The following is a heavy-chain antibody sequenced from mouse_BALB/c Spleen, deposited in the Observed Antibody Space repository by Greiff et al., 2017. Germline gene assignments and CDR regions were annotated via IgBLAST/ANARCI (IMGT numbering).Heavy chain of an antibody. V-gene: IGHV1-7*01. CDR2: INPSTGYT. CDR3: ARKEDSDGSWFAY. Sequence: VQLQQSGAELAKPGASVKMSCKASGYTFTSYWMHWVKQRPGQGLEWIGYINPSTGYTEYNQKFKDKATLTADKSSSTAYMQLSSLTSEDSAVYYCARKEDSDGSWFAYWGQGTLVTVSA. J-gene: IGHJ3*01. CDR1: GYTFTSYW.